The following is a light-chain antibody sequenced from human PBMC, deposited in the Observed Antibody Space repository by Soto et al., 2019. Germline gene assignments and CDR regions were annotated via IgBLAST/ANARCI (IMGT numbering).Light chain of an antibody. Sequence: ESVLTPARATLSLKPRERATLSCRASQSVSSYLAWYQQKPGQAPRLLIYDASNRATGIPARFSGSGSGTDFTLTISSLEPEDFAVYYCQQRSNWPRLTFGGGTKVDIK. J-gene: IGKJ4*01. V-gene: IGKV3-11*01. CDR3: QQRSNWPRLT. CDR2: DAS. CDR1: QSVSSY.